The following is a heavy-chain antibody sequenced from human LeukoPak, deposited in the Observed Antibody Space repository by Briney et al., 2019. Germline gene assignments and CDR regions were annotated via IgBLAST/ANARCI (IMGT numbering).Heavy chain of an antibody. D-gene: IGHD1-26*01. CDR3: ARLVSGVGAFYYYYYVDV. Sequence: SETLSPTCTVSGGSISSSSYYWGWIRQPPGKGLEWIGSIYYSGSTYYNPSLKSRVTISVDTSKNQFSLKLSSVTAADTAVYYCARLVSGVGAFYYYYYVDVWGKGPRSPSP. J-gene: IGHJ6*03. V-gene: IGHV4-39*01. CDR2: IYYSGST. CDR1: GGSISSSSYY.